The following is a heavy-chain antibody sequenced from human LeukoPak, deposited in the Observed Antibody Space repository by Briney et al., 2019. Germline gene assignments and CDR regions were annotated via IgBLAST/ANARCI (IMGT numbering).Heavy chain of an antibody. J-gene: IGHJ4*02. Sequence: GGPLRLSCAASGFTFNTYAMHWVRQAPGKGLDWVAVIWSDGSYKYYADSVKGRFTISRDNSKNTLYLQMNSLRPEDTAVYYCAKLLVDTYTSAWDYWGPGTLVTVSS. CDR3: AKLLVDTYTSAWDY. CDR1: GFTFNTYA. D-gene: IGHD6-19*01. CDR2: IWSDGSYK. V-gene: IGHV3-30*02.